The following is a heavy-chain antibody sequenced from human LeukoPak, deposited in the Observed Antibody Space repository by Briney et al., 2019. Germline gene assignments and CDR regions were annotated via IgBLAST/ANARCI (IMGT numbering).Heavy chain of an antibody. CDR3: ARGNYDFWSGYDARGSFDY. Sequence: PSETLPLTCAVYGGSFSGYYWSWIRQPPGKGLEWIGEINHSGSTNYNPSLKSRVTISVDTSKNQFSLKLSSVTAADTAVYYCARGNYDFWSGYDARGSFDYWGQGTLVTVSS. V-gene: IGHV4-34*01. D-gene: IGHD3-3*01. CDR1: GGSFSGYY. CDR2: INHSGST. J-gene: IGHJ4*02.